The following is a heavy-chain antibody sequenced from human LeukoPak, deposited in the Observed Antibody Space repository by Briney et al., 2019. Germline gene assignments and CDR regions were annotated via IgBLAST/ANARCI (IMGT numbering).Heavy chain of an antibody. V-gene: IGHV4-61*02. Sequence: SETLSLTCTVSGGSISSGSYHWSWIRQPAGKGLEWIGRIYTSGSTNYNPSLKSRVTISVDTSKNQFSLKLSSVTAADTAVYYCARGVGSGSYGAPYFDYWGQGTLVTVSS. CDR2: IYTSGST. CDR1: GGSISSGSYH. D-gene: IGHD3-10*01. CDR3: ARGVGSGSYGAPYFDY. J-gene: IGHJ4*02.